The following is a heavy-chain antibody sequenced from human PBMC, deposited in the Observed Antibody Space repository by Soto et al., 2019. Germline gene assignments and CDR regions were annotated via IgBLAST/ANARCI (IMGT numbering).Heavy chain of an antibody. CDR3: ARDMGGSYSDYYYGMDV. V-gene: IGHV3-11*05. J-gene: IGHJ6*02. CDR1: GGSVSSGSYY. D-gene: IGHD1-26*01. Sequence: LSLTCTVSGGSVSSGSYYWSWIRQAPGKGLEWVSYISSSSSYTNYADSVKGRFTISRDNAKNSLYLQMNSLRAEDTAVYYCARDMGGSYSDYYYGMDVWGQGTTVTVSS. CDR2: ISSSSSYT.